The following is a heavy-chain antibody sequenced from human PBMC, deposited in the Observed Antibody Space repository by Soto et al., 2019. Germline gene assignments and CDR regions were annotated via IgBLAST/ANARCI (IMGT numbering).Heavy chain of an antibody. CDR2: IWNDGTSR. D-gene: IGHD5-12*01. Sequence: QVQLVESGGGVVQPGRSLRLSCEASGFTFSNYGMHWVRQAPGKGLEWVAVIWNDGTSRYYADSVKGRFTISRDNSKNTLFLQMNNLRAADTAVYYCARPDIVAAIGGALDCWGQGTLVTVFS. J-gene: IGHJ4*02. CDR1: GFTFSNYG. V-gene: IGHV3-33*01. CDR3: ARPDIVAAIGGALDC.